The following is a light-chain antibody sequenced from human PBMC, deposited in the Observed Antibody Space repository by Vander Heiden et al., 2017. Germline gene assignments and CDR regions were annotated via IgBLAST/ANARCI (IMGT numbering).Light chain of an antibody. CDR3: QQYGSATIT. Sequence: EVVLTQSPATLSLSPGERATLSCGASQSVSSGNLAWYQQKPGLAPRLLIYGASSRATGVPDRFSGSGSGTDFTLTISRLEPEDIAVYYCQQYGSATITFGQGTRLEIK. CDR1: QSVSSGN. CDR2: GAS. J-gene: IGKJ5*01. V-gene: IGKV3D-20*01.